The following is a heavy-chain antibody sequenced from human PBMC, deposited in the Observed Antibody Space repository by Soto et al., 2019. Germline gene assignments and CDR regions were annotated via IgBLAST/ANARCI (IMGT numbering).Heavy chain of an antibody. V-gene: IGHV1-18*01. CDR1: GYTFASYA. CDR2: ISAYNGNT. J-gene: IGHJ4*02. Sequence: QVQLVQSGAEVKKPGASVEVSCKASGYTFASYAISWMRQAPGQGREGMGWISAYNGNTNYAQKLQGRVTMTTDTSTSTAYMELRSLRSDDTAVYDCARDPPPPDYWGQGTLVTVSS. CDR3: ARDPPPPDY.